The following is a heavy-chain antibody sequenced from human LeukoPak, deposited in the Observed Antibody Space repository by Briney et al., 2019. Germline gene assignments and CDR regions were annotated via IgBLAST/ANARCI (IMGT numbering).Heavy chain of an antibody. J-gene: IGHJ3*02. V-gene: IGHV4-4*02. Sequence: SETLSLTCAVSGGSISSSNWWSWVRQPPGKGLEWIGEIYHSGSTNYNPSLKSRVTISVDTSKNQFSLKLSSVTAADTAVYYCARDLGYDFWSGYFGAFDIWGQGTMVTVSS. D-gene: IGHD3-3*01. CDR1: GGSISSSNW. CDR2: IYHSGST. CDR3: ARDLGYDFWSGYFGAFDI.